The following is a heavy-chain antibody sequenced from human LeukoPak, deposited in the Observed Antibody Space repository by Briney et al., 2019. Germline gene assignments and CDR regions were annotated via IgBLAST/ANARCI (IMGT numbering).Heavy chain of an antibody. Sequence: GGSLRLSCAASGFTFSSYAMSWVRQAPGKGLEWVSAISGSGGSTYYADSVKGWFTISRDNSKNTLYLQMNSLRTEDTAVYYCAKSYNWNDVGAFDIWGQGTMVTVSS. J-gene: IGHJ3*02. CDR3: AKSYNWNDVGAFDI. CDR1: GFTFSSYA. D-gene: IGHD1-20*01. V-gene: IGHV3-23*01. CDR2: ISGSGGST.